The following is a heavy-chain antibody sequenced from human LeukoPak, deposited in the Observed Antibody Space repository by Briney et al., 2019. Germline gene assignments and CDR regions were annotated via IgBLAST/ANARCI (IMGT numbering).Heavy chain of an antibody. Sequence: GASVKVSCKASGYTFTSYGISWVRQAPGQGLEWMGWISAYNGNTNYAQELQGRVTMTTDTSASTAYMELSSLRSEDMAVYYCARGLSSIAARPLDYWGQGTLVTVSS. D-gene: IGHD6-6*01. CDR1: GYTFTSYG. V-gene: IGHV1-18*03. CDR3: ARGLSSIAARPLDY. CDR2: ISAYNGNT. J-gene: IGHJ4*02.